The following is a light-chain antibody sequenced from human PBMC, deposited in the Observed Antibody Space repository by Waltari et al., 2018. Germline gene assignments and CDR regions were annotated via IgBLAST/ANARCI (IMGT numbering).Light chain of an antibody. CDR3: QKYGTRPAT. CDR1: QSVSRT. CDR2: DAS. Sequence: EIVSTQSPATLSFSPGEIATPSCWASQSVSRTLAWYQQKPGQAPRLHLYDASCRSPGNRDRFSGNGSGTDLSRTSSSLEPEEFAVYYCQKYGTRPATFCQGTKVGVK. V-gene: IGKV3-20*01. J-gene: IGKJ1*01.